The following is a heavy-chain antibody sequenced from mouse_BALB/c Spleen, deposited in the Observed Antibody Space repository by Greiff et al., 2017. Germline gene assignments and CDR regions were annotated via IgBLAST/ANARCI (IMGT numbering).Heavy chain of an antibody. D-gene: IGHD2-4*01. CDR2: IDPANGNT. J-gene: IGHJ4*01. CDR3: AVYYDYEGDAMDY. V-gene: IGHV14-3*02. Sequence: EVKLMESGAELVKPGASVKLSCTASGFNIKDSYMHWVKQRPEQGLEWIGRIDPANGNTKYDPKFQGKATITADTSSNTAYLQLSSLTSEDTAVYYCAVYYDYEGDAMDYWGQGTSVTVSS. CDR1: GFNIKDSY.